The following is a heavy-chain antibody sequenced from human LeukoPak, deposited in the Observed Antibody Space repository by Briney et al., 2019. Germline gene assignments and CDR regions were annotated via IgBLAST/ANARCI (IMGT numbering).Heavy chain of an antibody. D-gene: IGHD5-12*01. CDR2: IKEDGSAQ. CDR1: GFAFSRFW. Sequence: PGGSLRLSCAASGFAFSRFWMTWVRQAPGKGLEWVGNIKEDGSAQYYLDSVKGRFTISRDNAKRSLYLQMNSLRDDDTAVYYCARLIVAGNFDYWGQGSQVTVSS. J-gene: IGHJ4*02. CDR3: ARLIVAGNFDY. V-gene: IGHV3-7*05.